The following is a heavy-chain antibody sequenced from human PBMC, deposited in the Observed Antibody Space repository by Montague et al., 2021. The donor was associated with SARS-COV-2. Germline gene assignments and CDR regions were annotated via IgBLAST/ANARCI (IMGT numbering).Heavy chain of an antibody. CDR2: IYYSGTT. D-gene: IGHD2/OR15-2a*01. Sequence: SETVSLTCTVSGGSISSYYWGWIRQPPGKGREWIGYIYYSGTTNXNPSLKSRVTISVDTSKNQFSLRLSSVTAADTAVYYCARDLPPSRPRNPVWGQGTLVTVSS. CDR3: ARDLPPSRPRNPV. CDR1: GGSISSYY. J-gene: IGHJ4*02. V-gene: IGHV4-59*01.